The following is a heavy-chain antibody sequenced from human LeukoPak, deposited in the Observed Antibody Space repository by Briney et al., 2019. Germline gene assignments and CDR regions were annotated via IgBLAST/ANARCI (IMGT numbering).Heavy chain of an antibody. V-gene: IGHV1-8*01. CDR1: GYTFTSYD. CDR3: ARVDSSGYYYISEYFQH. Sequence: GASVKVSCKASGYTFTSYDINWVRQATGQGLEWMGWMNPNSGNTGYAQKFQGRVTMTRNTSISTAYMELSSLRSEDTAVYYCARVDSSGYYYISEYFQHWGQGTLVTVSS. D-gene: IGHD3-22*01. CDR2: MNPNSGNT. J-gene: IGHJ1*01.